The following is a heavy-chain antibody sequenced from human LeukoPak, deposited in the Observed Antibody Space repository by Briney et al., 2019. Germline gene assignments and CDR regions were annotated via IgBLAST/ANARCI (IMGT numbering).Heavy chain of an antibody. V-gene: IGHV3-23*01. CDR1: GITFSTYA. CDR2: ISGSGATT. J-gene: IGHJ4*02. Sequence: GESLRLSCAASGITFSTYAMSWVRQAPGKGLEWVSAISGSGATTYYADSVKGRFTISRDNSKNTLYLQMNSLRAEDTAVYYCAKPSGYCSSTSCRTENDYWGQGTLVTVSS. CDR3: AKPSGYCSSTSCRTENDY. D-gene: IGHD2-2*01.